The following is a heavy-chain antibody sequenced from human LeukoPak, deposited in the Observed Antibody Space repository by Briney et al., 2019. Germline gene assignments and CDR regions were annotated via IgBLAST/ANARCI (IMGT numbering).Heavy chain of an antibody. CDR3: ARDPETYSSGYSLFDY. Sequence: GSLPLSCAAAALPLSSSWRHWFRQAPGEGLVWVSRIDTAGGLTTYADFVKGRFTIIRDNAKNSLYLQLSSVRAEDTAMYYCARDPETYSSGYSLFDYWGQGTM. CDR2: IDTAGGLT. J-gene: IGHJ4*02. D-gene: IGHD3-22*01. CDR1: ALPLSSSW. V-gene: IGHV3-74*03.